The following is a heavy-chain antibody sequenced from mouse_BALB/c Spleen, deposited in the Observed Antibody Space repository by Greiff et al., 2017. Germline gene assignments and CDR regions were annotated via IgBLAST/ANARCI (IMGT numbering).Heavy chain of an antibody. Sequence: EVKVVESGGGLVQPGGSRKLSCAASGFTFSSFGMHWVRQAPEKGLEWVAYISSGSSTIYYADTVKGRFTISRDNPKNTLFLQMTSLRSEDTAMYYCARDGGVVATDYAMDYWGQGTSVTVSS. J-gene: IGHJ4*01. CDR3: ARDGGVVATDYAMDY. V-gene: IGHV5-17*02. CDR2: ISSGSSTI. CDR1: GFTFSSFG. D-gene: IGHD1-1*01.